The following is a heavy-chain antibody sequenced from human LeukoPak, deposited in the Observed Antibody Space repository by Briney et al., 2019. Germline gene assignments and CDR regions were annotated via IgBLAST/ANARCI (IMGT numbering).Heavy chain of an antibody. CDR3: ARFWVWAFDI. Sequence: GGSLILSCAASGFTVSSNYMSWVRQAPGKGLEWVSVIYSGGSTYYADSVKGRFTISRDNSKNTLYLQINSLRAEDTAVYYCARFWVWAFDIWGQGTMVTVSP. CDR2: IYSGGST. J-gene: IGHJ3*02. D-gene: IGHD3-16*01. CDR1: GFTVSSNY. V-gene: IGHV3-66*01.